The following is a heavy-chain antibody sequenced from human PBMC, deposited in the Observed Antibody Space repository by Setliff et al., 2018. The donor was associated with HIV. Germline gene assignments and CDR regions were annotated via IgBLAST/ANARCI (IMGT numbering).Heavy chain of an antibody. CDR2: IYTTGIT. D-gene: IGHD3-10*01. CDR3: ARGWFGGYYFDY. J-gene: IGHJ4*02. Sequence: TSETLSLTCTVSGGSISSGSYYWSWIRQPAGKGLEWIGRIYTTGITNYIPSLKSRVTISLDTSKNQFSLKLSFVTAADTAVYYCARGWFGGYYFDYWGQGTLVTVSS. V-gene: IGHV4-61*02. CDR1: GGSISSGSYY.